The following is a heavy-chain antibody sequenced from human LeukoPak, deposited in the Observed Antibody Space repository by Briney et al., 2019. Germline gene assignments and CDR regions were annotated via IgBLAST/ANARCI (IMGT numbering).Heavy chain of an antibody. CDR2: IYYSGTT. CDR1: GGSISSYY. Sequence: PSETLSLTCTVSGGSISSYYWSWIRQPPGKGLEWIGYIYYSGTTNYNPSLKSRVTISLDTSKNQFSLKLNSVTAADTAEYYCARIEDVTRGYNHAYYFDYWGQGTLVTVSS. J-gene: IGHJ4*02. CDR3: ARIEDVTRGYNHAYYFDY. V-gene: IGHV4-59*08. D-gene: IGHD5-18*01.